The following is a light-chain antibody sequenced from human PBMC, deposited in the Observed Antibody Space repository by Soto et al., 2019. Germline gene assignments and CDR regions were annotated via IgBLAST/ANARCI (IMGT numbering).Light chain of an antibody. V-gene: IGLV1-44*01. CDR2: SDN. CDR3: AAWDDSLTGVV. J-gene: IGLJ2*01. CDR1: SSNIGSNS. Sequence: QSVLTQPPSASGTPGQRVTISCSGSSSNIGSNSVNLYQQLPKTAPKLLIYSDNQRPSGVPDRFSGSKSGTSASLAINGLQSEDEADYYCAAWDDSLTGVVFGGGTKLTVL.